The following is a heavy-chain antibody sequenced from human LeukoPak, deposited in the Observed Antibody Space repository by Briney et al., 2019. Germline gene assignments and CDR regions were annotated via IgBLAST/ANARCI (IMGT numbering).Heavy chain of an antibody. D-gene: IGHD1-26*01. Sequence: SETLSLTCTVSGGSISSGGYYWSWIRQPAGKGLEWIGRIYTSGSTNYNPSLKSRVTMSVDTSKNQFSLKLSSVTAADTAVYYCARVARSQVGAITGVHFDYWGQGTLVTVSS. CDR1: GGSISSGGYY. V-gene: IGHV4-61*02. CDR3: ARVARSQVGAITGVHFDY. J-gene: IGHJ4*02. CDR2: IYTSGST.